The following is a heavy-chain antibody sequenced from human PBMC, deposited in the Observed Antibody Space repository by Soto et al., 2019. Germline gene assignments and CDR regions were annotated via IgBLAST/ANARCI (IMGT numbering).Heavy chain of an antibody. V-gene: IGHV3-23*01. CDR2: ISTDSSRA. J-gene: IGHJ5*01. Sequence: EVQLLESGGGLVQPGGSLRLSCAASGFTFNTLEMCWVRQAPGRGLEWVSFISTDSSRAYYADAVKGRFTISRDNSKHTLYLQMNSLTAEDTAVYACVKGGWLDFWGQGTLVTVSS. CDR1: GFTFNTLE. CDR3: VKGGWLDF. D-gene: IGHD3-16*01.